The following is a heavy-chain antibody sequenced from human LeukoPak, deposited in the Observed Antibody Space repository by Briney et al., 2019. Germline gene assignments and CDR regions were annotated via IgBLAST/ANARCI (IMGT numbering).Heavy chain of an antibody. Sequence: GGSLRRYCAGSGFTCSGYGMRWVRHGPGKGLEWVSAISGSGGSTYYADSVKGRFTISRDNSKNTLYLQMNSLRAEDTAVYYCARREGEFDYWGQGTLVTVSS. CDR3: ARREGEFDY. CDR1: GFTCSGYG. D-gene: IGHD3-16*01. V-gene: IGHV3-23*01. J-gene: IGHJ4*02. CDR2: ISGSGGST.